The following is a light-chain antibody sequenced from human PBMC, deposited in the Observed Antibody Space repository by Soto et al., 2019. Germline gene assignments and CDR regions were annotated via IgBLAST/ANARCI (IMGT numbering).Light chain of an antibody. CDR1: QSVGNQ. CDR2: DTS. J-gene: IGKJ5*01. V-gene: IGKV3-11*01. Sequence: EIVLTQSPATLSLSPGKRATLSCRASQSVGNQLAWYQQKLGQAPRLLIYDTSNRVSGIPARFSGSGSGTDFTLTISSLEPEDFAVYYCQQRSNWPPITFGQGTRLEIK. CDR3: QQRSNWPPIT.